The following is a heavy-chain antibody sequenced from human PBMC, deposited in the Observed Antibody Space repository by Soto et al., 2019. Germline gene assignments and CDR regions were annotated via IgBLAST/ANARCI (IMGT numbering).Heavy chain of an antibody. CDR1: GGSISSGDYY. CDR2: IYYSGST. D-gene: IGHD2-2*02. J-gene: IGHJ6*02. Sequence: ASETLSLTCTVSGGSISSGDYYWSWIRQPPGKGLEWIGYIYYSGSTYYNPSLKSRVTISVDTSKNQFSLKLSSVTAADTAVYYCARDAYCSSISCDNYYYYYGMDVWGQGTTVTVSS. V-gene: IGHV4-30-4*01. CDR3: ARDAYCSSISCDNYYYYYGMDV.